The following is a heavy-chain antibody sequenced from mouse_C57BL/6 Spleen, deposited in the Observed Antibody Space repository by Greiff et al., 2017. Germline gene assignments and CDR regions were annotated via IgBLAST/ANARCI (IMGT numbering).Heavy chain of an antibody. CDR2: IYPGDGDT. Sequence: VKLMESGPELVKPGASVKISCKASGYAFSSSWMNWVKQRPGKGLEWIGRIYPGDGDTNYNGKFKGKATLTADKSSSTAYMQLRSLPSADSAVYFCASPCYWGQGTLVTVSA. V-gene: IGHV1-82*01. CDR3: ASPCY. J-gene: IGHJ3*01. CDR1: GYAFSSSW.